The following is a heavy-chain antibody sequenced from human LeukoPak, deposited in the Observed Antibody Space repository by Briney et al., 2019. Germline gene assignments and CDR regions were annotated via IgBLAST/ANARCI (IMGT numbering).Heavy chain of an antibody. D-gene: IGHD3-22*01. CDR1: GFTFSSYA. Sequence: HPGGSLRLSCAASGFTFSSYAMSWVRQAPGKGLEWVSAISGSGGSTYYADSVKGRFTISRDNAKNSLYLQMNSLRVEDTAVYYCARVYYDTSGDTWGQGTLVTVSS. CDR3: ARVYYDTSGDT. V-gene: IGHV3-23*01. J-gene: IGHJ5*02. CDR2: ISGSGGST.